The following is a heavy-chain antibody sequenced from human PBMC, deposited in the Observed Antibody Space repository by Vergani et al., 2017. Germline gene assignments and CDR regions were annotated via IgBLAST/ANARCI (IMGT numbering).Heavy chain of an antibody. CDR3: AKDNVPGYYDSSGWCDY. Sequence: EVQLLESGGGLVQPGGSLRLSCAASGFTFTNFAMTWVRQAPGEGLEWVSGISGSGGFTYYADSVKGRFTISRDNSKNTMFLQMNNLRAEDTAVYYCAKDNVPGYYDSSGWCDYWGQGTLVTVSS. CDR2: ISGSGGFT. J-gene: IGHJ4*02. D-gene: IGHD3-22*01. CDR1: GFTFTNFA. V-gene: IGHV3-23*01.